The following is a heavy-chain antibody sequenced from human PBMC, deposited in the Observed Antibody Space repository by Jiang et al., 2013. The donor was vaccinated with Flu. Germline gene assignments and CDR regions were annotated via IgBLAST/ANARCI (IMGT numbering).Heavy chain of an antibody. D-gene: IGHD2-2*01. CDR3: ARGGGIVVVPAAIYYFDY. J-gene: IGHJ4*02. V-gene: IGHV3-7*03. Sequence: VQLLESGGGLVQPGGSLRLSCAASGFTFSSYWMSWVRQAPGKGLEWVANIKQDGSEKYYVDSVKGRFTISRDNAKNSLYLQMNSLRAEDTAVYYCARGGGIVVVPAAIYYFDYWGQGTLVTVSS. CDR2: IKQDGSEK. CDR1: GFTFSSYW.